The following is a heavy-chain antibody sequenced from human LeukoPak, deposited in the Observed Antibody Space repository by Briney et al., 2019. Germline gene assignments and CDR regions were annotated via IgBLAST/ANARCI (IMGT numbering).Heavy chain of an antibody. D-gene: IGHD6-19*01. CDR1: GGPISSSSYY. Sequence: SETLSLTCTVSGGPISSSSYYWGWIRQPPGKGLEWIGSIYYSGSTYYNPSLKSRVTISVDTSKNQFSLKLSSVTAADTAVYYCARLTSAVAGSPNPWGQGTLVTVSS. CDR3: ARLTSAVAGSPNP. J-gene: IGHJ5*02. V-gene: IGHV4-39*01. CDR2: IYYSGST.